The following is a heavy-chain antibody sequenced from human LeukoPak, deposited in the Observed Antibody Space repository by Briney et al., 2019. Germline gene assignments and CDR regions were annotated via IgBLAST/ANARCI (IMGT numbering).Heavy chain of an antibody. CDR2: IWYDGSNK. V-gene: IGHV3-33*01. CDR3: ARGNTAMVT. CDR1: GFXFSSYG. Sequence: GGSLRPSCAASGFXFSSYGMHWVRKAPGKGLEWVAVIWYDGSNKYYADSVKGRFTISRDNSKNTLYLQMNSLRAEDTAVYYCARGNTAMVTWGQGTLVTVSS. J-gene: IGHJ4*02. D-gene: IGHD5-18*01.